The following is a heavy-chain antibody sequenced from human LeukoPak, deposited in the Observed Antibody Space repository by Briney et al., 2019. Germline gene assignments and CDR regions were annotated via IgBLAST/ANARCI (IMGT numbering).Heavy chain of an antibody. V-gene: IGHV3-7*01. D-gene: IGHD3-10*01. CDR3: ARVGSMVRGVSAD. CDR1: GFTLSSYW. Sequence: GGSLRLSCAASGFTLSSYWMTWVRQAPGKGLEWVANIKQDGSEENYVDSVKGRFTISRDNAKNSLCLQMNSLRAEDTAVYYCARVGSMVRGVSADWGQGTLVTVSS. J-gene: IGHJ4*02. CDR2: IKQDGSEE.